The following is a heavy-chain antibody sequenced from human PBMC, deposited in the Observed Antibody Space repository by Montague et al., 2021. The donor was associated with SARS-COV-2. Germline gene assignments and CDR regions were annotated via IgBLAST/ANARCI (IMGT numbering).Heavy chain of an antibody. V-gene: IGHV6-1*01. CDR2: TYYRSKWFN. D-gene: IGHD6-13*01. J-gene: IGHJ4*02. Sequence: CAISGDSVSSNSAACNWIRQSPSRGLEWLGRTYYRSKWFNEYAVSVKSRITINPDTSKNQFSLQLNSVTPEDTAMYYCARDRDLSSWDYWGQGTLVTVSS. CDR3: ARDRDLSSWDY. CDR1: GDSVSSNSAA.